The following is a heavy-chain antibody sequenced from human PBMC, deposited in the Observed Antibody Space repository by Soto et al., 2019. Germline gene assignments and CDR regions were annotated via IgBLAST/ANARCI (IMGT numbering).Heavy chain of an antibody. Sequence: QVQLAQSGAEERKPGASVKVSCEATGYTFTAYAMHGVRQAPGQRLEWMGWINPATGNTKYSQKFQGRLTITSETSAHTVYMELRSLTSEAPAMYYCTRSAISPSGVLIGPFDYWGQGNLLSVSS. J-gene: IGHJ4*02. D-gene: IGHD3-16*02. V-gene: IGHV1-3*05. CDR2: INPATGNT. CDR3: TRSAISPSGVLIGPFDY. CDR1: GYTFTAYA.